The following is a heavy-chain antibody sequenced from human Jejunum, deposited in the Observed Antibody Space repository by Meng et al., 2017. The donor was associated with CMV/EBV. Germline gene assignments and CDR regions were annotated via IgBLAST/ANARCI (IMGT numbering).Heavy chain of an antibody. CDR2: IYHSGNT. D-gene: IGHD3-10*01. J-gene: IGHJ1*01. V-gene: IGHV4-39*07. Sequence: LTCTVSGGSISSSSHYWGWIRQPPGKGLEWIGNIYHSGNTYYNPSLKSRVIISVDMSKSQFSLRLSSVTAADTAVYYCARDDSGIFRHWGQGTLVTVSS. CDR3: ARDDSGIFRH. CDR1: GGSISSSSHY.